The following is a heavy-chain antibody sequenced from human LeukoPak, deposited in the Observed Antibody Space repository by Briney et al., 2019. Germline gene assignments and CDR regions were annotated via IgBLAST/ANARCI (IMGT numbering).Heavy chain of an antibody. CDR2: IYPADPDT. Sequence: GDSLQISCKASGYNFPNFWIGWVRPMPGKGLEWMAIIYPADPDTRYSPSFEGQVTISADSSINTANLQWRSMKASDSAMYYCATPYSTSGGAWGQGTLVTVSS. D-gene: IGHD2-2*01. CDR1: GYNFPNFW. J-gene: IGHJ5*02. V-gene: IGHV5-51*01. CDR3: ATPYSTSGGA.